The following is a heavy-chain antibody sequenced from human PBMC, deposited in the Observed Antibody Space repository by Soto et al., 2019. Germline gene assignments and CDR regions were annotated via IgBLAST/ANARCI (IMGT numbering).Heavy chain of an antibody. D-gene: IGHD1-1*01. Sequence: GGSLRLSCAASGFTFISYAMSWVRQAPGKGLEWVSAISGSGGSTYYADSVKGRFTISRDNSKNTLYLQMNSLRAEDTAVYYCAKDGIANNWFDPWGQGTLVTVSS. CDR1: GFTFISYA. V-gene: IGHV3-23*01. CDR2: ISGSGGST. J-gene: IGHJ5*02. CDR3: AKDGIANNWFDP.